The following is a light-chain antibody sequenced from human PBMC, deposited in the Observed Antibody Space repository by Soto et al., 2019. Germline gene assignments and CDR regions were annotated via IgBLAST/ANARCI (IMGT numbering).Light chain of an antibody. Sequence: QSVLTQPATVSGSPAQSVTISCTGPRSDIGDSNFISWYQHSPGKAPRLLIYEVNNRPSGVPKRFSASKAGNTASLTFSGLLDDDEADYFCASFRSGTIRVFGSGTKVTV. V-gene: IGLV2-14*01. CDR3: ASFRSGTIRV. CDR2: EVN. J-gene: IGLJ1*01. CDR1: RSDIGDSNF.